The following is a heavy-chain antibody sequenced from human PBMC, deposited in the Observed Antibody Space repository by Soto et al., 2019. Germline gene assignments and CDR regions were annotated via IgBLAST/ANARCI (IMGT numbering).Heavy chain of an antibody. D-gene: IGHD3-10*01. CDR1: GYTFTSYG. V-gene: IGHV1-18*01. J-gene: IGHJ6*02. CDR2: ISAYNGNT. CDR3: ARDRDYFPFDYYYGMDV. Sequence: GASVKVSCKASGYTFTSYGISWVRQAPGQGLEWKGWISAYNGNTNYAQKLQGRVTMTTDTSTSTAYMELRSLRSDDTAVYYCARDRDYFPFDYYYGMDVWGQGTTVTV.